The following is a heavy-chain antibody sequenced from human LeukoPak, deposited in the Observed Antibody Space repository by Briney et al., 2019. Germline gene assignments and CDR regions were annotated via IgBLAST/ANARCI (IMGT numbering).Heavy chain of an antibody. Sequence: MASETLSLTCTVSGGSISSYYWGWIRQPPGKGLEWIGSIYYSGSTYYNPSLKSRVTISVDTSKNQFSLKLSSVTAADTAVYYCARHPPYLGYCSGGSCYGRGFDYWGQGTLVTVSS. CDR3: ARHPPYLGYCSGGSCYGRGFDY. V-gene: IGHV4-39*01. CDR2: IYYSGST. J-gene: IGHJ4*02. D-gene: IGHD2-15*01. CDR1: GGSISSYY.